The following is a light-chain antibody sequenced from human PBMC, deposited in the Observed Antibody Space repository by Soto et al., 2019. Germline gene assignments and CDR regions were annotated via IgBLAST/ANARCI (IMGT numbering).Light chain of an antibody. CDR2: GAS. J-gene: IGKJ1*01. Sequence: EIVLTQSPGTLSLSPGERATLSCRASQSVSSSYLAWYQQKPGQAPRLLIYGASSRATGIPDRFSGSGSGKDFTLTISRLEPEDFAVYYCQQYGSSPRTFGQGIKVEIK. CDR1: QSVSSSY. CDR3: QQYGSSPRT. V-gene: IGKV3-20*01.